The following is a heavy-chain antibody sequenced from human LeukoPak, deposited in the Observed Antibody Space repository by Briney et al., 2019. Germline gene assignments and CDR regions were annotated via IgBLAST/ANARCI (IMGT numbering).Heavy chain of an antibody. CDR1: GGSISSSSYY. J-gene: IGHJ5*02. V-gene: IGHV4-39*07. CDR3: ARAPYGSYVGGGWFDP. D-gene: IGHD1-26*01. CDR2: IYYSGST. Sequence: PSETLSLTCTVSGGSISSSSYYWGWIRQPPGKGLEWIGSIYYSGSTYYNPSLKSRVTISVDTSKNQFSLEVTSVTAADTAVYYCARAPYGSYVGGGWFDPWGQGTLVTVSS.